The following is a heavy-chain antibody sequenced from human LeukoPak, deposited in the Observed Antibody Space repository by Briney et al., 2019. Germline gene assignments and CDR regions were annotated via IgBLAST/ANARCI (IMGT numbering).Heavy chain of an antibody. CDR2: IWYDASKK. V-gene: IGHV3-33*03. J-gene: IGHJ5*02. Sequence: GRSLRLSCAASVFSFSSYAMNWVRQAPGKGLEWVAVIWYDASKKYYGESVKGRFTISRDNSKNMVYLQMDSLRVEDTAVYYCAKARAGYGNSWLDPWGQGSLVVVSS. CDR3: AKARAGYGNSWLDP. CDR1: VFSFSSYA. D-gene: IGHD5-18*01.